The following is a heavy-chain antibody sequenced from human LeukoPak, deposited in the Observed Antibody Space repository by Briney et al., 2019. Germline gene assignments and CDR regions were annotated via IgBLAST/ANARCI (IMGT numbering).Heavy chain of an antibody. V-gene: IGHV1-2*02. CDR3: ARAPIAARYFDY. J-gene: IGHJ4*02. CDR2: INPNSGGT. CDR1: GYTFTDYG. Sequence: ASVKVSCKASGYTFTDYGIIWVRQAPGQGLEWMGWINPNSGGTNYAQKFQGRVTMTRDTSISTAYMELSRLRSDDTAVYYCARAPIAARYFDYWGQGTLVTVSS. D-gene: IGHD6-6*01.